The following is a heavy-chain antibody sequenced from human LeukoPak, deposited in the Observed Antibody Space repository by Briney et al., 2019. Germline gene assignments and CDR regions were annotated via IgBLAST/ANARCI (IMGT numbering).Heavy chain of an antibody. CDR3: ARAAYGDYYMDV. J-gene: IGHJ6*03. D-gene: IGHD4-17*01. Sequence: GGSLRLSCAASGITFSSYAMHWVRQAPGKGLEWVAVISYDGSNKYYADSVKGRFTISRDNAKNSLYLQMNSLRAEDTAVYYCARAAYGDYYMDVWGKGTTVTVSS. CDR2: ISYDGSNK. V-gene: IGHV3-30*04. CDR1: GITFSSYA.